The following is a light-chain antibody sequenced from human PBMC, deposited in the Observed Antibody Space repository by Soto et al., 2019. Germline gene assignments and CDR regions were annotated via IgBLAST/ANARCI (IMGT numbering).Light chain of an antibody. J-gene: IGKJ4*01. CDR1: QSVSSSY. V-gene: IGKV3-20*01. CDR2: GAS. Sequence: IVLTQSPGTLSLSPGERATLSCRASQSVSSSYLAWYQQKPGQAPRLLIYGASSRATGIPHRFSGSGSGTDFTLTISRLEPEDFAVYYCQQYGGYFALTFGGGTKVEIK. CDR3: QQYGGYFALT.